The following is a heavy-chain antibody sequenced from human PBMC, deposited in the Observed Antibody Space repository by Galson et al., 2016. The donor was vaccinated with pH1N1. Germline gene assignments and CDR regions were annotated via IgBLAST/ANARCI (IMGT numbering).Heavy chain of an antibody. Sequence: TLSLTCTVSGGSLSSRNFYGGWIRQPPGEGLEWIGNIHYSGFTHYNSSLQSRVTISVDTSENQFSLRLSSVTAADTVVYYCASLVRGSYPDPLYYFDFWGLGTLVTVSS. J-gene: IGHJ4*02. CDR2: IHYSGFT. D-gene: IGHD1-26*01. CDR3: ASLVRGSYPDPLYYFDF. CDR1: GGSLSSRNFY. V-gene: IGHV4-39*01.